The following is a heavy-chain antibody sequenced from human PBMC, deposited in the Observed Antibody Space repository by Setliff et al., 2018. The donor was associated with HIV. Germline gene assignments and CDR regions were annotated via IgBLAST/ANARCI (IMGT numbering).Heavy chain of an antibody. CDR2: IYYSGST. V-gene: IGHV4-39*07. CDR3: ARDKGYYYMDV. Sequence: SETLSLTCTVSGGSISSSSYSWGWVRQPPGKALEWIGHIYYSGSTFNNPSLKSRVTISVETSKNQFSLRLSSVTAADTAVYYCARDKGYYYMDVWGKGITVTVSS. CDR1: GGSISSSSYS. J-gene: IGHJ6*03.